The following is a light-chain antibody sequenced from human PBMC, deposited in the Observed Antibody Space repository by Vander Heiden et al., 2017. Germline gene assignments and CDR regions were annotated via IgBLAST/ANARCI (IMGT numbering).Light chain of an antibody. CDR3: QQYYSPPLT. CDR2: WAS. Sequence: ILLTQSPDSLAVSLGERATINCKSSQSVLYSSDNKNYLAWYQQKPGQSPKLLIYWASTRHSGVPDRFSGSGSGTEFTLTISSLQAEDVAIYFCQQYYSPPLTFGGGTKVEIK. CDR1: QSVLYSSDNKNY. J-gene: IGKJ4*01. V-gene: IGKV4-1*01.